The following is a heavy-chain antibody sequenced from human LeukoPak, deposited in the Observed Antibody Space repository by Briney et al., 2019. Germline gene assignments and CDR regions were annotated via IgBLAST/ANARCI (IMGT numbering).Heavy chain of an antibody. J-gene: IGHJ6*03. Sequence: GGSLRLSCVASGFTFTNCWMNWVRQAPGKGLEWVASIKQDGSQKSYVDSVKGRFTISRDNAKNSLSLQMDSLRGEDTAVYYCARDADSSSFSFYYYYMDVWGKGTTVTVSS. V-gene: IGHV3-7*01. CDR3: ARDADSSSFSFYYYYMDV. CDR2: IKQDGSQK. CDR1: GFTFTNCW. D-gene: IGHD6-6*01.